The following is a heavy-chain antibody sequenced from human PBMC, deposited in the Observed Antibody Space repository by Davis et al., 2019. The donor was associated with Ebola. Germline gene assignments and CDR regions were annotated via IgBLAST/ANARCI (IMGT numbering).Heavy chain of an antibody. CDR2: IYHSGST. Sequence: PSETLSLTCAVSGYSISSGYYWGWIRQPPGKGLEWIGSIYHSGSTYYNPSLKSRVTISVDTSKNQFSLKLSSVTAADTAVYYCARAWYDYIWGSYRQSAVDYWGQGTLVTVSS. CDR1: GYSISSGYY. V-gene: IGHV4-38-2*01. J-gene: IGHJ4*02. CDR3: ARAWYDYIWGSYRQSAVDY. D-gene: IGHD3-16*02.